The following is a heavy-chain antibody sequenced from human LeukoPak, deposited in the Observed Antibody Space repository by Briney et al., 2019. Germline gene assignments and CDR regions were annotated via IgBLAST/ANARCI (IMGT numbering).Heavy chain of an antibody. CDR3: TRKGLAVAGTRGYYFDY. V-gene: IGHV3-21*01. CDR2: ISSSSSYI. D-gene: IGHD6-19*01. J-gene: IGHJ4*02. CDR1: GFTFSSYS. Sequence: PGGSLRLSCAASGFTFSSYSMNWVRQAPAKGLEWVSSISSSSSYIYYADSVKGRFTISRDNAKNSLYLQMNSLRAEDTAVYYCTRKGLAVAGTRGYYFDYGGQGTLVTVTS.